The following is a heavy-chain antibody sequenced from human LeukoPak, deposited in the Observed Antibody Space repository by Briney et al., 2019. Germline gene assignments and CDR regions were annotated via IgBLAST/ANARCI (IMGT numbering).Heavy chain of an antibody. J-gene: IGHJ6*03. CDR1: GGSFSGYY. Sequence: SETLSLTCADYGGSFSGYYWSWIRQPPGKGLEWIGEINHSGSTNYNPSLKSRVTISVDTSKNQFSLKLSSVTAADTAVYYCTSGGYYYMDVWGKGTTVTVSS. CDR3: TSGGYYYMDV. V-gene: IGHV4-34*01. CDR2: INHSGST.